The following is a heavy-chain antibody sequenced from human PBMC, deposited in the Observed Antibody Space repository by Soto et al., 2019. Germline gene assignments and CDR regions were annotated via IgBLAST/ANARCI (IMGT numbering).Heavy chain of an antibody. Sequence: PSETLSLTCTVSGGSISSYYWSWIRQPPGKGLEWIGYIYYSGSTNYNPSLKSRVTISVDTSKSQFSLKLSSVTAADTAVYYCARVNYYDSSGLGWFDPWGQGTLVTVSS. CDR1: GGSISSYY. D-gene: IGHD3-22*01. CDR3: ARVNYYDSSGLGWFDP. V-gene: IGHV4-59*01. J-gene: IGHJ5*02. CDR2: IYYSGST.